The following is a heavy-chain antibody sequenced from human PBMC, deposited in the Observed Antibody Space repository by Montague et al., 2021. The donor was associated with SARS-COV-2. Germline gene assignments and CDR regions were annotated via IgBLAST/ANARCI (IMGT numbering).Heavy chain of an antibody. V-gene: IGHV4-34*01. D-gene: IGHD3-10*01. Sequence: SETLSLTCSVSGDSISSYYYNWIRQPPEKGLEWIGEINHSANTKXNPSLKSPVTISIDTSKNQFSLKMTSVTAADTATYYCASGIYPSGSYYNRYYYGLNIWGPGTTVIVSS. CDR2: INHSANT. CDR1: GDSISSYY. CDR3: ASGIYPSGSYYNRYYYGLNI. J-gene: IGHJ6*02.